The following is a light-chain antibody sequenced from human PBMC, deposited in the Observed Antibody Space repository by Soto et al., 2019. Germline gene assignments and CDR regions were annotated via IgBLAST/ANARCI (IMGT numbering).Light chain of an antibody. CDR2: DAS. J-gene: IGKJ5*01. V-gene: IGKV1D-13*01. Sequence: AIQLTQSPSSLSASVGDRVTITCRASQGISSALAWYQQKTGKAPKLLIYDASSLESAVPSRFSGSGSGTDFTLTISSLQPEDFATYYCQQFNNYPDTFGQGTRLEIK. CDR1: QGISSA. CDR3: QQFNNYPDT.